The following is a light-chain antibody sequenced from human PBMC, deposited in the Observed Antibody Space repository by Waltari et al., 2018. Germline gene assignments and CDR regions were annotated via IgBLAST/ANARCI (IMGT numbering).Light chain of an antibody. CDR1: RSDVGTYSY. V-gene: IGLV2-14*01. CDR3: SSFTTTSTWV. J-gene: IGLJ3*02. Sequence: QSALTQPASVSGSPGQSITISCSGTRSDVGTYSYVSWYQHHPGTAPKLMIFEVSNRPSGVSDRFSGSKSGNTASLTISGLQAEDEADYYCSSFTTTSTWVFGGGTKLTVL. CDR2: EVS.